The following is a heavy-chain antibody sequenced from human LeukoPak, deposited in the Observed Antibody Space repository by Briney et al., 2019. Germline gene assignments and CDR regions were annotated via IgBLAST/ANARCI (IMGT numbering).Heavy chain of an antibody. J-gene: IGHJ4*02. CDR2: ASVTGGTT. CDR1: GFTFSTYA. CDR3: ARHYGSGWRHFDY. Sequence: GGSLRLSCAASGFTFSTYAMSWVRQGPGKGLEWVSVASVTGGTTYYADSVKGRFTISRDNSKNTLYLQMNSLTAEDTAVYYCARHYGSGWRHFDYWGQGTLVTVSS. D-gene: IGHD6-19*01. V-gene: IGHV3-23*01.